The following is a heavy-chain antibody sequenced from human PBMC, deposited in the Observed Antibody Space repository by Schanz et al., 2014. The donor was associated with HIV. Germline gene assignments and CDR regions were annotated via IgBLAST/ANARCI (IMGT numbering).Heavy chain of an antibody. CDR2: IWYDGKNR. J-gene: IGHJ6*02. D-gene: IGHD2-2*01. Sequence: QVQLVESGGGVVQPGRSLRLSCAVSGFTFSGYGMHWVRQAPGKGLGGVAVIWYDGKNRDYADSVKGRFTISRDNSKNTLYLQMNRMRTEDTAVYYCARDGAMAFSLGMDVWGQGTTVTVSS. V-gene: IGHV3-33*01. CDR1: GFTFSGYG. CDR3: ARDGAMAFSLGMDV.